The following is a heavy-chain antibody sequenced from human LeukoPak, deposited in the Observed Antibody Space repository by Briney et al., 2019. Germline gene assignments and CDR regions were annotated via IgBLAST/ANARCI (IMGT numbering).Heavy chain of an antibody. D-gene: IGHD6-13*01. CDR1: GFTFSNYA. CDR2: VVGSGDGT. J-gene: IGHJ5*02. CDR3: ARGKAAGQVDLFDP. Sequence: GGSLRLSCAASGFTFSNYAMTWVRQGPGKGLEWVSTVVGSGDGTFYADSVKGRFTMSRDNSKNTLYLQMSSLRAEDTAVHYCARGKAAGQVDLFDPWGQGTLVNVSS. V-gene: IGHV3-23*01.